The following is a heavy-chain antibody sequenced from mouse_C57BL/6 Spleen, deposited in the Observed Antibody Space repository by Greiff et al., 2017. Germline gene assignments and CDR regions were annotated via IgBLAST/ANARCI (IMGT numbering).Heavy chain of an antibody. J-gene: IGHJ2*01. CDR2: ISSGGDYI. CDR1: GFTFSSYA. Sequence: EVQGVESGEGLVKPGGSLKLSCAASGFTFSSYAMSWVRQTPEKRLEWVAYISSGGDYIYYADTVKGRFTISRDNARNTLYLQMSSLKSEDTAMYYCTREDHGSSFDYWGQGTTLTVSS. CDR3: TREDHGSSFDY. V-gene: IGHV5-9-1*02. D-gene: IGHD1-1*01.